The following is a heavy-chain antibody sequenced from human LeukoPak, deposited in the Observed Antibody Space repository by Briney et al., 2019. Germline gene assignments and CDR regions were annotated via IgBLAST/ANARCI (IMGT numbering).Heavy chain of an antibody. D-gene: IGHD3-22*01. CDR1: GCSISSHY. CDR3: ARGGGVTYYDSTGYLWYFDY. CDR2: IYYSGST. J-gene: IGHJ4*02. Sequence: SETLSLTCTVSGCSISSHYWSWLRQPPGKGLEWIGYIYYSGSTNFNPSLKSRVTISVDTSKNQFSLKLSSVTAADTAVYYCARGGGVTYYDSTGYLWYFDYWGQGTLVTVSS. V-gene: IGHV4-59*11.